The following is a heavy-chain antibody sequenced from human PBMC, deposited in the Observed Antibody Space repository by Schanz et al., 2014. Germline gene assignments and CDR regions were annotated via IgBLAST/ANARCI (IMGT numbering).Heavy chain of an antibody. CDR1: GYTFTSHG. V-gene: IGHV1-18*01. J-gene: IGHJ4*02. Sequence: QVQLVQSGAEVKKPGASVKVSCKASGYTFTSHGISWVRQAPGQGLEWMGWITAYNGNTNYAQKLQGRVTMTADTSTSTAYMDLSSLRSEDTAVYYCAGAFDSSGYYFDYWGQGTLVNVSS. D-gene: IGHD3-22*01. CDR2: ITAYNGNT. CDR3: AGAFDSSGYYFDY.